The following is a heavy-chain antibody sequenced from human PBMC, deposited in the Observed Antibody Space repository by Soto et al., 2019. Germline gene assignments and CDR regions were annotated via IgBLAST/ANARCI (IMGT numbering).Heavy chain of an antibody. V-gene: IGHV4-59*01. Sequence: QVQLQESGPGLVKPSESLSFTCTVSGGSISSYYWSWIRQPPGKGLEWIGYIYYSGSTNYNPSLKSRVTIPVDTSKNQISLQLSSVTAADTAVYYCARVLFGRRNWFDPWGQGTLVTVSS. CDR1: GGSISSYY. J-gene: IGHJ5*02. CDR3: ARVLFGRRNWFDP. CDR2: IYYSGST. D-gene: IGHD3-3*01.